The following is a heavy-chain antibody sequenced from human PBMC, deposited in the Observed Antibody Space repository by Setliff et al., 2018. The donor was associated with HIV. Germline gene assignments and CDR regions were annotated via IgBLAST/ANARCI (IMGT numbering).Heavy chain of an antibody. Sequence: SETLSLTCTISGGSFGVYRWSWIRQSAGRGPEWIGRIDSSGTTDYKPSLKGRVAISVDTSRNQFSLRVTSVTTADTAVYFCARDRHSSGLGSYGPWGPGILVTVSS. CDR3: ARDRHSSGLGSYGP. D-gene: IGHD3-10*01. CDR1: GGSFGVYR. V-gene: IGHV4-4*07. J-gene: IGHJ5*02. CDR2: IDSSGTT.